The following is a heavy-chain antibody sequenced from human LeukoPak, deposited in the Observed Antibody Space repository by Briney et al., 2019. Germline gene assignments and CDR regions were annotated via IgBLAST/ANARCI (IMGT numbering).Heavy chain of an antibody. V-gene: IGHV3-23*01. J-gene: IGHJ1*01. D-gene: IGHD3-3*01. CDR1: GFTFSSYA. CDR3: AKDSVRAIFGVDPFFQH. CDR2: ISGSGGST. Sequence: GGSLRLSCAASGFTFSSYAMSWVRQAPGKGLEWVSAISGSGGSTYYADSVKGRFTISRDNSKNTLYLQMNSLRAEDTAVYYCAKDSVRAIFGVDPFFQHWGQGTLVTVSS.